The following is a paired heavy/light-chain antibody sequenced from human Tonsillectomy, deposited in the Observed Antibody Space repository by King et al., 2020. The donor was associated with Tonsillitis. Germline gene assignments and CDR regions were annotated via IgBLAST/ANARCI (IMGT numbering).Light chain of an antibody. Sequence: EILMTQSPLSLPVTPGEPASISCRSSQSLLHANGDKYLDWYLQKPGQSPQLLIYLGTNRASGVPDRFSGSGSGTDFTLNITRVEAEDVGVFYCMQSLQTPWTFGQGTKAEIK. J-gene: IGKJ1*01. V-gene: IGKV2-28*01. CDR3: MQSLQTPWT. CDR1: QSLLHANGDKY. CDR2: LGT.
Heavy chain of an antibody. CDR2: MYDSGTT. CDR1: GGSVSDGNSF. Sequence: QVQLQESGPGLVKPSQTLSLTCTVSGGSVSDGNSFWAWIRQQPGKAPQWIGHMYDSGTTYYNPSLLSRVTVSLDRSENQLSLKLTSVTAADTAVYFCAGGHLSSSTVDYYYARSSFGMDVWGQGTTVIVAS. CDR3: AGGHLSSSTVDYYYARSSFGMDV. D-gene: IGHD3-10*02. V-gene: IGHV4-31*03. J-gene: IGHJ6*02.